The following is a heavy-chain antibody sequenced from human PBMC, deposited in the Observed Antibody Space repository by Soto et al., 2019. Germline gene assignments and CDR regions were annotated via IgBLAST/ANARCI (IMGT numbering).Heavy chain of an antibody. CDR1: GGTFSNYV. CDR3: ARGWNDFPH. J-gene: IGHJ1*01. D-gene: IGHD1-1*01. CDR2: ILPGVGKA. V-gene: IGHV1-69*01. Sequence: QVQLVQSGAEVKKPGSSVKVSCKASGGTFSNYVISWVRQAPGQGLECMGGILPGVGKANYAQKFQGRVTITADESTSTAYLELSSLKSEDTAVYYCARGWNDFPHWGQGTLVTVSS.